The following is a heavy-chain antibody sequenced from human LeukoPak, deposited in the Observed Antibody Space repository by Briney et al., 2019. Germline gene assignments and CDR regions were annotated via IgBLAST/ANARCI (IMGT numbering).Heavy chain of an antibody. CDR2: ILPDGSQK. V-gene: IGHV3-7*01. J-gene: IGHJ4*02. CDR1: GFTFSSYW. D-gene: IGHD2-2*01. CDR3: GRLAHNAWYAIDF. Sequence: QSGGSLRLSCAASGFTFSSYWMSWVRQAPGKGLEWLANILPDGSQKYYVDSVKGRFTISRDNPKNSLYLQINNLRAEDTAVYYCGRLAHNAWYAIDFWGQGTLVTVSS.